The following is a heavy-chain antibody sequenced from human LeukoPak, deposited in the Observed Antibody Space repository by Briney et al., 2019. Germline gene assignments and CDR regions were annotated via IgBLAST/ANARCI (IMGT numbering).Heavy chain of an antibody. CDR1: GFTFSSYA. J-gene: IGHJ4*02. V-gene: IGHV4-4*07. D-gene: IGHD3-10*01. CDR3: ARSNYGSGSFAY. CDR2: IYTSGST. Sequence: GSLRLSCAASGFTFSSYAMSWIRQPAGKGLEWIGRIYTSGSTNYNPSLKSRVTMSVDTSKNQFSLKLNSVTAADAAVYYCARSNYGSGSFAYWGQGTLVTVSS.